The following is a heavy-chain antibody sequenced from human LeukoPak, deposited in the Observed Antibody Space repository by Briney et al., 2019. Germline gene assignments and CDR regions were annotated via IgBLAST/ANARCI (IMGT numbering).Heavy chain of an antibody. D-gene: IGHD2-15*01. Sequence: SETLSLTCTVSSDSISSRDYYWGWIRQPPGKGLEWIGEINHSGSTNYNPSLKSRVTISVDTSKNQFSLTLSSVTAADTAVYYCARNGYCSGSYCYGYYYYMDVWGTGTTVSVSS. J-gene: IGHJ6*03. CDR3: ARNGYCSGSYCYGYYYYMDV. V-gene: IGHV4-39*07. CDR1: SDSISSRDYY. CDR2: INHSGST.